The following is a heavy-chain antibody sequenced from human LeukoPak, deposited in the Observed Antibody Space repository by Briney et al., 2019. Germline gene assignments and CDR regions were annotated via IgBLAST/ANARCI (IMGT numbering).Heavy chain of an antibody. Sequence: PGGSLRLSCAASGFTVSSNYMSWVRQAPGKGLEWVSVIYSGGSTYYADSVKGRFTISRDNSKNTLYLQMNSLRADATALYYFGRDSGRRSGGDYWGQGTLVTVSS. CDR2: IYSGGST. J-gene: IGHJ4*02. CDR3: GRDSGRRSGGDY. CDR1: GFTVSSNY. D-gene: IGHD1-26*01. V-gene: IGHV3-66*01.